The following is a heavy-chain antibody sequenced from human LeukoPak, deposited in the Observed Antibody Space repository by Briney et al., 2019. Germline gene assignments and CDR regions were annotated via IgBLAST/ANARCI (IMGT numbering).Heavy chain of an antibody. CDR1: GGSFSGYY. Sequence: PSETLSLTCAVYGGSFSGYYWSWIRQPPGKGLEWIGEINHSGSTNYNPSLKSRVTISVDTSKNQFSLKLSSVTAADTAVYYCARGSGVPIAAAVNWFDPWGQGTLVTVSS. D-gene: IGHD6-13*01. CDR3: ARGSGVPIAAAVNWFDP. V-gene: IGHV4-34*01. J-gene: IGHJ5*02. CDR2: INHSGST.